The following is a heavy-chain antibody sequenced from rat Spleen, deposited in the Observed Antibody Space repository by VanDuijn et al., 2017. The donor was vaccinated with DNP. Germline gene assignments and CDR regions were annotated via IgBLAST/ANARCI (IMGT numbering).Heavy chain of an antibody. CDR3: TTFEGTNA. CDR1: GFTFSDYN. CDR2: ITYDGSRT. Sequence: EVQLVESGGGLVQPERSLKVSCAASGFTFSDYNMAWVRQAPKKGLEWVATITYDGSRTYCRDSVKGRFTISRDNAKSTLYLQVDSLRSEDTVTYYCTTFEGTNAWGQGTSVTVSS. V-gene: IGHV5S10*01. J-gene: IGHJ4*01. D-gene: IGHD1-11*01.